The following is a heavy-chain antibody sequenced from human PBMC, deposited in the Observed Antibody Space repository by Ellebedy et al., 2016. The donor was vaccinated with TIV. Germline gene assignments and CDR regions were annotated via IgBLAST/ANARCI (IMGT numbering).Heavy chain of an antibody. CDR2: INHSGNS. J-gene: IGHJ4*02. D-gene: IGHD3-10*01. CDR3: ARAPPTSGTLFY. Sequence: SETLSLXXAVYGGSFSGYYWTWIRQPPGKGLEWIGEINHSGNSNYNPSLKSRVTISVDTSKNQFSLKLSSLTDVDTAFYYCARAPPTSGTLFYWGQGTLVTVSS. CDR1: GGSFSGYY. V-gene: IGHV4-34*01.